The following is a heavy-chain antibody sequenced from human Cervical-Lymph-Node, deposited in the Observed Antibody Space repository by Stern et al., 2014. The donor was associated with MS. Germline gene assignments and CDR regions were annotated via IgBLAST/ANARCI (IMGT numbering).Heavy chain of an antibody. CDR1: GYTFAFYW. CDR2: IYPGDSKT. D-gene: IGHD3-22*01. J-gene: IGHJ5*02. V-gene: IGHV5-51*01. CDR3: ARLVNFNYFDP. Sequence: EVQLVESGAEVKKPGESVKISCKGSGYTFAFYWIAWVRQMPGKGLEWMGIIYPGDSKTTYSPSFEGQVTFSADQPISTPYLHWNSLKASDTAIYYCARLVNFNYFDPWGQGTLVTVSS.